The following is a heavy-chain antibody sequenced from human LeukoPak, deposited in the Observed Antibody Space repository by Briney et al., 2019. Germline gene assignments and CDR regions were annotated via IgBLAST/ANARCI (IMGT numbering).Heavy chain of an antibody. D-gene: IGHD3-16*01. CDR3: AKGAEIDL. J-gene: IGHJ5*02. V-gene: IGHV3-23*01. CDR1: GFTFTNYA. Sequence: GGSLRLSRATSGFTFTNYAMNWVRQAPGKGLEWVSAVTGPGDTTYYADSVKGRFFMSREDSKTTVYLQMNSLRAEDTAIYYCAKGAEIDLWGQGTLVTVSS. CDR2: VTGPGDTT.